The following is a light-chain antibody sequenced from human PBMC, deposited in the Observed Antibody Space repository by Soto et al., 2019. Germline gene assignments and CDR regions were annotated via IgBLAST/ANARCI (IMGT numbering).Light chain of an antibody. CDR3: QQYGSSPPIHT. J-gene: IGKJ2*01. CDR2: GAS. Sequence: EIVLTQSPGTLSLSPGERATLSCRASQSVSSSYLAWYQQKPGQAPRLLIYGASSRATGIPDRFSGSGSGTDFTLNISRLEPEDFAVYYCQQYGSSPPIHTFGQGTKLEIK. V-gene: IGKV3-20*01. CDR1: QSVSSSY.